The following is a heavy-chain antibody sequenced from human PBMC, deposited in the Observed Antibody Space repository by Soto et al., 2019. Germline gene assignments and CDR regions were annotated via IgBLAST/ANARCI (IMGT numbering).Heavy chain of an antibody. V-gene: IGHV3-33*01. J-gene: IGHJ6*02. CDR2: IWYDGSNK. CDR1: GFTFSSYG. D-gene: IGHD3-22*01. CDR3: ARSLRPRLVMGDRYYYYYGMDV. Sequence: QVQLVESGGGVVQPGRSLRLSCAASGFTFSSYGMHWVRQAPGKGLEWVAVIWYDGSNKYYADSVKGRFTISRDNSKNTLYLQMNSLRAGDTAVYYCARSLRPRLVMGDRYYYYYGMDVWGQGTTVTVSS.